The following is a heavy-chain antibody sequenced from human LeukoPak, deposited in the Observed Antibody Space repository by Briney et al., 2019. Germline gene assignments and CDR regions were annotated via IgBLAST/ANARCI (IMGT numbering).Heavy chain of an antibody. CDR3: ARPSSDFWSGYEFRAFDI. CDR2: INAGNGNT. J-gene: IGHJ3*02. Sequence: ASVKVSCKASGYTFTNYAIQWVRQAPGQRLEWMGWINAGNGNTKYSQKFQGRVTITRDTSASTAYMELSSLRSDDTAVYYCARPSSDFWSGYEFRAFDIWGQGTMVTVSS. CDR1: GYTFTNYA. D-gene: IGHD3-3*01. V-gene: IGHV1-3*01.